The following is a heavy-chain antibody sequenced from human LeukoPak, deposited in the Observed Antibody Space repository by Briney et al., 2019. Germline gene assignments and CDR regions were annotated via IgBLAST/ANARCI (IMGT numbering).Heavy chain of an antibody. Sequence: PGGSLRLSCAASGFTFSSYWMHWVRQAPGKGLVWVSLINNDGSTNYADSVKGRFTISRDNAKSTLFLQMSSLRPEDTAVYFCVMGRAYNYWGRGTMVTVSS. CDR3: VMGRAYNY. J-gene: IGHJ4*03. V-gene: IGHV3-74*01. CDR2: INNDGST. CDR1: GFTFSSYW. D-gene: IGHD5-18*01.